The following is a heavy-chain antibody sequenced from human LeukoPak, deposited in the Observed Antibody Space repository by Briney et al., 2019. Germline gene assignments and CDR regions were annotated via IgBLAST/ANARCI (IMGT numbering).Heavy chain of an antibody. D-gene: IGHD5-24*01. Sequence: SETLSLPCTVSGGSISSSSYYWGWIRPPPGKGLEWIGSFYYSGSTYYNPSLKSRVTISVDTSKNQFSLKLSSVTAADTAVYYCARVGERWLQLWNAFDFWGQGTMVTVSS. V-gene: IGHV4-39*07. CDR1: GGSISSSSYY. J-gene: IGHJ3*01. CDR2: FYYSGST. CDR3: ARVGERWLQLWNAFDF.